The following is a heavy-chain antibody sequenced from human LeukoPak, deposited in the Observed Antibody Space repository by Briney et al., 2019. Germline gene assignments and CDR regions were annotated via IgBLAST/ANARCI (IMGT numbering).Heavy chain of an antibody. J-gene: IGHJ5*02. CDR3: AKRSGSYRYGWFDP. CDR1: GGSVRSGTYY. CDR2: INHSGIT. V-gene: IGHV4-39*07. D-gene: IGHD1-26*01. Sequence: SETLSLTCTASGGSVRSGTYYWSWIRQPPGKGLEWIGEINHSGITNYIPSLKSRVTISVDTSKNQFSLKLISVTAADTAVYYCAKRSGSYRYGWFDPWGQGTLVIVSS.